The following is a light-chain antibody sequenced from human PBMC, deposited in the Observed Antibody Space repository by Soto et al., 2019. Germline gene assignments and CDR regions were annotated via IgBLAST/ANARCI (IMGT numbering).Light chain of an antibody. J-gene: IGKJ5*01. CDR2: GPS. CDR3: QQYGSSLSIT. CDR1: QSVSSTH. V-gene: IGKV3-20*01. Sequence: EIMLTQSPVTRSASPGPIASLYYXXXQSVSSTHLAWYQQKPGQAPRLLIYGPSSRATGIPDRFSGSGSGTDFTLTISRLEPEDFAVYYCQQYGSSLSITFGQGTRLEIK.